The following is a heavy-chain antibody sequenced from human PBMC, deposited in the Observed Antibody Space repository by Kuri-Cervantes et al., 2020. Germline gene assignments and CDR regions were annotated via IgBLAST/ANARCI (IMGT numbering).Heavy chain of an antibody. CDR3: ARGFLSYLEGRDYYYGMDV. CDR2: IYYSGST. D-gene: IGHD1-26*01. CDR1: GGSISSSSYY. V-gene: IGHV4-39*07. Sequence: GSLRLSCTVSGGSISSSSYYWGWIRQPPGKGLEWIGSIYYSGSTYYNPSLKSRVTISVDTSKNQFSLKLSSVTAADTAVYYCARGFLSYLEGRDYYYGMDVWGQGTTVTVFS. J-gene: IGHJ6*02.